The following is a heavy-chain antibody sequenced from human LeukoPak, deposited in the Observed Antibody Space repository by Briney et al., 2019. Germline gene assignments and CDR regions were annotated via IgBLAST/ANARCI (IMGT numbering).Heavy chain of an antibody. V-gene: IGHV3-23*01. Sequence: GGSLRLSCAASGFTFSSYAMSWVRQAPGKGLEWVSAISGSGGSTYYADSVKGRFTISRDNAKDSLYLQMNSLRAEDTAVYYCARDLDIVVVTALGSWGQGTLVTVSS. J-gene: IGHJ1*01. CDR3: ARDLDIVVVTALGS. D-gene: IGHD2-21*02. CDR1: GFTFSSYA. CDR2: ISGSGGST.